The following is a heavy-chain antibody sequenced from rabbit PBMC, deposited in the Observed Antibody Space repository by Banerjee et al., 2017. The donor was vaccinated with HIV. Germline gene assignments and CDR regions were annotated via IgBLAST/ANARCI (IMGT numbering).Heavy chain of an antibody. Sequence: QEQLEESGGDLVKPEGSLTLTCTASGFTLSSYWICWVRQAPGKGLEWIACIYTGSSGSTYYASWAKGRFTISKTSSTTVTLQMTSLTAADTATYFCARAGSGYATGAFDPWGPGTLVTVS. CDR1: GFTLSSYW. CDR2: IYTGSSGST. D-gene: IGHD8-1*01. J-gene: IGHJ2*01. CDR3: ARAGSGYATGAFDP. V-gene: IGHV1S45*01.